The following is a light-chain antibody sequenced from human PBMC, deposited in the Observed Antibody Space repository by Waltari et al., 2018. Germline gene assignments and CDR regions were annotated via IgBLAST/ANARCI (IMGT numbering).Light chain of an antibody. CDR3: AAWDDSLSTWV. CDR2: RND. CDR1: SSISGINW. Sequence: QSVLTQPPSASGIPGQRVTIPCSGSSSISGINWVYWYQQLPGTAPRLLMYRNDQRPSGVPDRFSGSKSGTSGSLAVSGLRSEDEADYYCAAWDDSLSTWVFGGGTKVTVL. V-gene: IGLV1-47*01. J-gene: IGLJ3*02.